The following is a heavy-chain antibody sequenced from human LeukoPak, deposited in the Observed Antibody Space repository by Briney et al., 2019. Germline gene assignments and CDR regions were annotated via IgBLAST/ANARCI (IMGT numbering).Heavy chain of an antibody. CDR3: ARDPRGYSGYDYY. V-gene: IGHV3-53*01. Sequence: GGSLRLSCAASGFTVSNNYMSWVRQAPGKGLEWVSVINSGGSTYYAASVKGRFTISRDNSKNTLYLQMNSLTAEDTAVYYCARDPRGYSGYDYYWGQGTLVTVSS. J-gene: IGHJ4*02. CDR2: INSGGST. CDR1: GFTVSNNY. D-gene: IGHD5-12*01.